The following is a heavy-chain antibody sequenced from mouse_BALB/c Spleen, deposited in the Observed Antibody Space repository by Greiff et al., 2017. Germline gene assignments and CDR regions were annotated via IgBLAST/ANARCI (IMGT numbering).Heavy chain of an antibody. V-gene: IGHV1-9*01. Sequence: QVQLKESGAELMKPGASVKISCKATGYTFSSYWIEWVKQRPGHGLEWIGEILPGSGSTNYNEKFKGKATFTADTSSNTAYMQLSSLTSEDSAVYYCARHYDYDDYAMDYWGQGTSVTVSS. CDR2: ILPGSGST. CDR1: GYTFSSYW. J-gene: IGHJ4*01. CDR3: ARHYDYDDYAMDY. D-gene: IGHD2-4*01.